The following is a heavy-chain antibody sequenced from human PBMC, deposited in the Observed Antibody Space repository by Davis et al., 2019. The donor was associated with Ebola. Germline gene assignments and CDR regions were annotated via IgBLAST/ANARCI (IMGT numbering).Heavy chain of an antibody. CDR2: ITGSDGST. CDR1: GFTFSNAW. J-gene: IGHJ6*02. CDR3: AKVLQATNILATTYYYALDV. Sequence: GGSLRLSCAASGFTFSNAWMSWVRQAPGRGLEWVSAITGSDGSTYCADSVKGRFTISRDNSKNTLYLQMNSLRAEDTAVYFCAKVLQATNILATTYYYALDVWGQGTTVTVSS. D-gene: IGHD5-12*01. V-gene: IGHV3-23*01.